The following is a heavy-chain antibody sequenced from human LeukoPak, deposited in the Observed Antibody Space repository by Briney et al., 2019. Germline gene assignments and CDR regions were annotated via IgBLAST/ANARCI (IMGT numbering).Heavy chain of an antibody. V-gene: IGHV4-59*01. CDR3: ARAAIASFFDY. D-gene: IGHD3-3*02. CDR1: GGSISSYY. CDR2: IYYSGST. Sequence: KPSETLSLTCTVSGGSISSYYWSWIRQPPGKGLEWIGYIYYSGSTNYNPSLKSRVTISVDTSKNQFSLKLSSVTAADMAVYYCARAAIASFFDYWGQGTLVTVSS. J-gene: IGHJ4*02.